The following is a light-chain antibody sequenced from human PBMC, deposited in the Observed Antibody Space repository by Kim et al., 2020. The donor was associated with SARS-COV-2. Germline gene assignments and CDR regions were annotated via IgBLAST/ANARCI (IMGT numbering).Light chain of an antibody. CDR3: CSYAGGYTQVA. CDR1: SSDVGGYNY. V-gene: IGLV2-11*03. CDR2: DVN. Sequence: QSGTIACTGTSSDVGGYNYVSWYQQFPGNAPRLMIYDVNKRPSGVPDRFSASKSGNTASLTISGLQADDEADYYCCSYAGGYTQVALGGGTQLTVL. J-gene: IGLJ2*01.